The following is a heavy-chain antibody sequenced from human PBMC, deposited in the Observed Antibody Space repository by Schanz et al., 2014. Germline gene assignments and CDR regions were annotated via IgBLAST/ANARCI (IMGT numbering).Heavy chain of an antibody. CDR1: GFTFSRYW. Sequence: EVQLVESGGELIQPGGSLRLSCAASGFTFSRYWMYWVRQAPGKGLEWVSRLNFDETYTSYADSVKGRFTISRDNAKNTVYLQMTSLRVEDTAVYYCARGGADSAMAHEYWGRGTLVTVSS. CDR2: LNFDETYT. J-gene: IGHJ4*02. D-gene: IGHD5-18*01. CDR3: ARGGADSAMAHEY. V-gene: IGHV3-74*01.